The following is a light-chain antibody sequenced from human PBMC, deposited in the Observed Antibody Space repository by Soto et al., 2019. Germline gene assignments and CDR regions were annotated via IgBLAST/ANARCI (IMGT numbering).Light chain of an antibody. Sequence: IQLTQSPSSLSASVGDRVTITCRASQAITGYVAWYQQNPGQAPKLLIYAASTLQSGVPSRFSGSGSGTDFTLTTSSLHPTDFATYFCQQFKSYPYTFGQGTAVDIX. V-gene: IGKV1-9*01. CDR3: QQFKSYPYT. CDR2: AAS. J-gene: IGKJ2*01. CDR1: QAITGY.